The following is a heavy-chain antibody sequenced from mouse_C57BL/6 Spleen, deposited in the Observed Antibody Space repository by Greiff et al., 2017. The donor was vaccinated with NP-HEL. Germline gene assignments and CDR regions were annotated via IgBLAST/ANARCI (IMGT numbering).Heavy chain of an antibody. V-gene: IGHV1-53*01. CDR3: AREDYYGSSYENFDD. Sequence: QVQLQQPGAELVKPGASVKLSCKASGYTFTSYWMHWVKQRPGQGLEWIGNINPSNGGTNYNEKFKSKATLTVDKSSSTAYMQLSSLTSEDSAVYYCAREDYYGSSYENFDDWGQGTTLTVSS. D-gene: IGHD1-1*01. CDR1: GYTFTSYW. CDR2: INPSNGGT. J-gene: IGHJ2*01.